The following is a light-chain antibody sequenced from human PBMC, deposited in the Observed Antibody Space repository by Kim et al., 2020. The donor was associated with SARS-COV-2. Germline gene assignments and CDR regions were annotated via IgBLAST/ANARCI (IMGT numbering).Light chain of an antibody. CDR2: DVS. V-gene: IGLV2-8*01. CDR1: SSDVGGYNY. Sequence: QSVLTQPPSASGSPGQSVTISCTGTSSDVGGYNYVSWYQQHPGKAPTLMIYDVSKRPSGVPDRFSGSKSGNTASLTVSVLQAEDEADYYCSSYAGSNNVFGTGTKVTVL. CDR3: SSYAGSNNV. J-gene: IGLJ1*01.